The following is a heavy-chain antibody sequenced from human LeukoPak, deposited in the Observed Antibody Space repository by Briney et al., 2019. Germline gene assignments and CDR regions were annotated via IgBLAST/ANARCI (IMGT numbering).Heavy chain of an antibody. J-gene: IGHJ4*02. CDR2: ISSDERTT. Sequence: QPGGSLRLSCVASGFTFSNYSMHWARQAPGKGLEWVAVISSDERTTYYADSVKGRFTISRDLSKSTLYLQMDSLTSEDTAVYYCAKEKAHAHPVDYWGQGTLVIVSS. CDR1: GFTFSNYS. CDR3: AKEKAHAHPVDY. V-gene: IGHV3-30*18.